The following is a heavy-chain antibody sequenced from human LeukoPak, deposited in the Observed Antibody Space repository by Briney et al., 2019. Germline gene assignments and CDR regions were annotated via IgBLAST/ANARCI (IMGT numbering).Heavy chain of an antibody. CDR3: ARRRTLGVSGGCCWFDP. Sequence: SETLSLTCAVSGVSISPYYWAWIRQPPGKGLEWIGYIHTSGSNNQYPSLKSRVTISVDKSKNHFSLRLTSVTAADTAVYYCARRRTLGVSGGCCWFDPWGQGTLVTVSS. D-gene: IGHD3-16*01. CDR1: GVSISPYY. J-gene: IGHJ5*02. CDR2: IHTSGSN. V-gene: IGHV4-4*09.